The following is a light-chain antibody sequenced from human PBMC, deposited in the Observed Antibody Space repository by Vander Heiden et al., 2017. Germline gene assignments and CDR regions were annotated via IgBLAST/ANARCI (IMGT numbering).Light chain of an antibody. CDR2: RNN. CDR1: SSNIGTNY. V-gene: IGLV1-47*01. J-gene: IGLJ3*02. CDR3: AAWDVSLSGHWV. Sequence: QSVLTQPPSASGTPGQRVTISCSGSSSNIGTNYVYWYQQLPGTAPKLLIYRNNQRPSGVPDRFSGSKFGTSASLAISGLRSEDEAYYYCAAWDVSLSGHWVFGGGTKLTVL.